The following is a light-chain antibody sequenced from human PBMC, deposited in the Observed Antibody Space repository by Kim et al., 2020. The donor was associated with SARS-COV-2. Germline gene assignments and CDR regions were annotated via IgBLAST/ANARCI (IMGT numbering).Light chain of an antibody. J-gene: IGLJ3*02. Sequence: QAGLTRPPSVSKDLRQTATLTCTGNSNNVGDQGAAWLQHHQGHPPKLLSYRNNNRPSGISERLSASRSGNTASLTITGLQPEDEADYYCSAWDSSLSAWVFGGGTQLTVL. CDR3: SAWDSSLSAWV. CDR1: SNNVGDQG. CDR2: RNN. V-gene: IGLV10-54*01.